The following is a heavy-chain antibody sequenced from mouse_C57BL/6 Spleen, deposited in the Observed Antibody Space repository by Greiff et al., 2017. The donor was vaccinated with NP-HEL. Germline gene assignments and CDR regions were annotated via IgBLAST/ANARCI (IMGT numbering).Heavy chain of an antibody. CDR2: IYPGSGNT. CDR3: ARSTMVTSFDY. CDR1: GYSFTSYY. Sequence: VQLQQSGPELVKPGASVKISCKASGYSFTSYYIHWVKQRPGQGLEWIGWIYPGSGNTKYNEKFKGKATLTADTSSSTAYMQLSSLTSEDSAVYYCARSTMVTSFDYWGQGTTLTVSS. V-gene: IGHV1-66*01. D-gene: IGHD2-2*01. J-gene: IGHJ2*01.